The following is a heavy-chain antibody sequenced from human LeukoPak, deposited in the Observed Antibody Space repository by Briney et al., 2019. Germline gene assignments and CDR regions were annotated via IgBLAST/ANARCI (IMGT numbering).Heavy chain of an antibody. CDR1: GFTFSSYS. Sequence: PGGSLRLSCAASGFTFSSYSMNWVRRAPGKGLEWVSSISSSSSYIYYADSVKGRFTISRDNAKNSLYLQVNSLRAEDTAVYYCARDACSSTSCYVDYWGQGTLVTVSS. CDR2: ISSSSSYI. V-gene: IGHV3-21*01. J-gene: IGHJ4*02. D-gene: IGHD2-2*01. CDR3: ARDACSSTSCYVDY.